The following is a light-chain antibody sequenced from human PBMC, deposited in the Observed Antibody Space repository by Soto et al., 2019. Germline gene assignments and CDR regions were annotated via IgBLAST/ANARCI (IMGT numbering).Light chain of an antibody. V-gene: IGKV1-13*02. CDR1: QDISTS. CDR2: DAS. J-gene: IGKJ4*01. CDR3: QQFQAYPLT. Sequence: QLTQSPSSLSASVGDRVTIPCRASQDISTSLAWYQQKPGKPPKLLIYDASTLESGVPSRFSGRGSGTDFTLTISSLQPEDFATYFCQQFQAYPLTFGGGNRVDIK.